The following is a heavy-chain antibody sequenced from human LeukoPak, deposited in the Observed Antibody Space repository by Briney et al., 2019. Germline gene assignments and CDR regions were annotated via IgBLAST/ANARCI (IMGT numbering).Heavy chain of an antibody. CDR1: GGSFSGYY. Sequence: SETLSLTCAVYGGSFSGYYWSWIRQPPGMGLEWIGEGSDSGGTKFNPSLKSRVTTSADTSKNQFSLKLSSVTAADTAVYYCAKNGQSGFSFDPWGQGTLVTVSS. D-gene: IGHD2-8*01. CDR2: GSDSGGT. J-gene: IGHJ5*02. CDR3: AKNGQSGFSFDP. V-gene: IGHV4-34*01.